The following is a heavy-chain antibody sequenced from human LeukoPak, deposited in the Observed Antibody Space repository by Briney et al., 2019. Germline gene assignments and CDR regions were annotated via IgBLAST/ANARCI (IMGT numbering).Heavy chain of an antibody. Sequence: SETLSLTCTVSGGSISSSSYYWGWIRQPPGKGLEWIGSIYYSGSTYYNPSLKSRVTISVDTSKNQFSLKLSSVTAADTAVYYCASQWLVKGYWGQGTLVTVSS. CDR3: ASQWLVKGY. J-gene: IGHJ4*02. CDR1: GGSISSSSYY. CDR2: IYYSGST. V-gene: IGHV4-39*07. D-gene: IGHD6-19*01.